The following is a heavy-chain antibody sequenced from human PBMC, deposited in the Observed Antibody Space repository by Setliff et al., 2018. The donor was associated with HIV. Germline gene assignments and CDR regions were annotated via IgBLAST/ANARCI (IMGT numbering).Heavy chain of an antibody. Sequence: PGGSLRLSCAASGFIFDDYAMHWVRQAPGKGLEWVSGISWNSGSIGYADSVKGRFTISRDNSNNVLFLQMNSLRIEDTAVYYCAKDLPAAYFDYWGQGTLVTVSS. D-gene: IGHD2-2*01. CDR1: GFIFDDYA. J-gene: IGHJ4*02. V-gene: IGHV3-9*01. CDR2: ISWNSGSI. CDR3: AKDLPAAYFDY.